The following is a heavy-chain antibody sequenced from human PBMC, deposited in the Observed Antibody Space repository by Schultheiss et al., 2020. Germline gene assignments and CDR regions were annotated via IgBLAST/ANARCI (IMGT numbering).Heavy chain of an antibody. CDR1: GGSVSSGGYY. Sequence: SETLSLTCTVSGGSVSSGGYYWSWIRQHPGKGLEWIGYIYYSGSTYYNPSLKSRVTISVDKSKNQFSLKLSSVTAADTAVYYCASFSSSWGYYFDYWGQGTLVTVSS. CDR3: ASFSSSWGYYFDY. D-gene: IGHD6-13*01. V-gene: IGHV4-31*03. CDR2: IYYSGST. J-gene: IGHJ4*02.